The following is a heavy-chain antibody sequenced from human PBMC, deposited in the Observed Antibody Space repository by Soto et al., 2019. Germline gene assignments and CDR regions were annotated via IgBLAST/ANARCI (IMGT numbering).Heavy chain of an antibody. CDR1: GGSFSGYY. V-gene: IGHV4-34*01. D-gene: IGHD6-6*01. CDR2: INHSGST. Sequence: QVQLQQWGAGLLKHSETLSLTCAVYGGSFSGYYWSWIRQPPGKGLEWIGEINHSGSTNYNPSLKSRVTMSVDTSKNQFSLKLSSVTAADTAVYYCARTSRFDYWGQGTLVTVSS. CDR3: ARTSRFDY. J-gene: IGHJ4*02.